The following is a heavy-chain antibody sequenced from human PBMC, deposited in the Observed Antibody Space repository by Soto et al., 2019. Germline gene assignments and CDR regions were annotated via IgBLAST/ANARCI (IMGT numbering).Heavy chain of an antibody. CDR2: IFSNDEK. D-gene: IGHD2-15*01. J-gene: IGHJ4*02. Sequence: SGPTLVNPTETLTLTCTVSGFSLSNARMGVSWIRQPPGKALEWLAHIFSNDEKSYSTSLKSRLTISKDTSKSQVVLTMTNMVPVDTATYYCARIRTYCSGGSCYAITLFDYWGQ. CDR1: GFSLSNARMG. V-gene: IGHV2-26*01. CDR3: ARIRTYCSGGSCYAITLFDY.